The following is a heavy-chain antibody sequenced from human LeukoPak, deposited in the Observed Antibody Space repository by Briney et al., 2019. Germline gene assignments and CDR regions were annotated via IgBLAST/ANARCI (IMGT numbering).Heavy chain of an antibody. CDR1: GGSISTYY. D-gene: IGHD6-19*01. J-gene: IGHJ4*02. CDR2: VHYSGGS. V-gene: IGHV4-39*07. CDR3: ARVTPAGAWLGYFDY. Sequence: PSETLSLTCTVSGGSISTYYRGWIRQSPGKGLEWIGSVHYSGGSYYSPSLKSRVTISLNTSKNQFSLKLSSVTAADTAVYYCARVTPAGAWLGYFDYWGQGTLVTVSS.